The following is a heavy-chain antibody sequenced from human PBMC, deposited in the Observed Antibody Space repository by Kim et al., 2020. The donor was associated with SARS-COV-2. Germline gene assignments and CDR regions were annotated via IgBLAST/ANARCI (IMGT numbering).Heavy chain of an antibody. V-gene: IGHV3-74*01. D-gene: IGHD1-26*01. Sequence: ASSGKCRFPLSRDTAKNTLYLQMNSLRSEATSVYYCARRYYSGSYYYFDYWGQGTLVTASS. J-gene: IGHJ4*02. CDR3: ARRYYSGSYYYFDY.